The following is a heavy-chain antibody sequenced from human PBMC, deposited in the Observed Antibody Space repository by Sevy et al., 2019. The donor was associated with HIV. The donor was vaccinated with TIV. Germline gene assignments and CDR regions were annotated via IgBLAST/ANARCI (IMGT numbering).Heavy chain of an antibody. CDR2: WYDGSNK. J-gene: IGHJ6*02. D-gene: IGHD2-2*02. V-gene: IGHV3-33*01. Sequence: GGSLRLSCAASGFTFSSYGMHWVRQAPGKGLEWVAVWYDGSNKYYADSVKGRFTISRDNSKNTLYLQMNSLRAEDTAVYYCAREEGDIVVVPAAIVTSYYYYYGMDVWGQGTTVTVSS. CDR1: GFTFSSYG. CDR3: AREEGDIVVVPAAIVTSYYYYYGMDV.